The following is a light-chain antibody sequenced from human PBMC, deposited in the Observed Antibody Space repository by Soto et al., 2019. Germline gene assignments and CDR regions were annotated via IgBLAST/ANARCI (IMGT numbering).Light chain of an antibody. CDR1: QGVSRK. CDR3: QQYHTWPLT. V-gene: IGKV3-15*01. CDR2: GAS. J-gene: IGKJ4*01. Sequence: DIVMTQSPATLSVAPGERVTFSCRASQGVSRKLAWYQHKPGQAPRLLISGASTGATGIPARFSGSGSGTEFTLTISSLQSEDCAIYYCQQYHTWPLTFGGGTKVDTK.